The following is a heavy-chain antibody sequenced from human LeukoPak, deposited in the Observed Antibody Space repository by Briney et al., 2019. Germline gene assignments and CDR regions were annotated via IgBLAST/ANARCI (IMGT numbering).Heavy chain of an antibody. J-gene: IGHJ4*02. Sequence: ASVKVSCKVSGYSLTELSMHRVRQAPGKGLEWMGSFDPEHGDTIYAQRLQGRVTMPEDTSTDTAYMELSSLRSEDTAVYYCATEDLIAAVDTGLDYWGQGTLVTVSS. CDR3: ATEDLIAAVDTGLDY. V-gene: IGHV1-24*01. D-gene: IGHD6-13*01. CDR1: GYSLTELS. CDR2: FDPEHGDT.